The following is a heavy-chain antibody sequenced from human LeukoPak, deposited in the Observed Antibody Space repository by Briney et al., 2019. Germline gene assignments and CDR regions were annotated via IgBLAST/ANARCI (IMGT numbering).Heavy chain of an antibody. J-gene: IGHJ3*02. CDR1: GDTFTGYY. Sequence: ASVKVSCKASGDTFTGYYMHWVRQAPGQGLEWMGWINPNSGGTNYAQKFQGRVTMTRDTSISTAYMELSRLRSDDTAVYYCARIGSSWYDGAFDIWGQGTMVTVSS. D-gene: IGHD6-13*01. CDR3: ARIGSSWYDGAFDI. V-gene: IGHV1-2*02. CDR2: INPNSGGT.